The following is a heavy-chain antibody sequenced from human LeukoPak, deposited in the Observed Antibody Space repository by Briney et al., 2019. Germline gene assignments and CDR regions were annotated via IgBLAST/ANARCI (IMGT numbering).Heavy chain of an antibody. CDR3: VKDRWLCSSEVCLTAFDY. CDR1: GFTFSIYA. D-gene: IGHD2-2*01. CDR2: VSVDGAST. Sequence: PGGSLRLSCAASGFTFSIYAMSWVRQAPGRGLEWISDVSVDGASTRSTDSGKGRYTADRDNSKNTLYLEMNSQRAEDTAMYLCVKDRWLCSSEVCLTAFDYWGPGTFVTVSS. V-gene: IGHV3-23*01. J-gene: IGHJ4*02.